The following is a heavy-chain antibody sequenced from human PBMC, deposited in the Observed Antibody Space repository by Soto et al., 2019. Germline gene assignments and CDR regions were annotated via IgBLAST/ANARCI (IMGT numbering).Heavy chain of an antibody. J-gene: IGHJ5*02. V-gene: IGHV1-2*02. D-gene: IGHD4-4*01. CDR1: GYPFSDNQ. Sequence: ASVKVSGKASGYPFSDNQIHCLLLSPGQGLEWMGRINPKSDDTNYAQKFQGRVTMTGDTSIDTAYLELTGLTSDDTATYYCARKHSLDYIRWGLDPWGQGTLVTVSS. CDR2: INPKSDDT. CDR3: ARKHSLDYIRWGLDP.